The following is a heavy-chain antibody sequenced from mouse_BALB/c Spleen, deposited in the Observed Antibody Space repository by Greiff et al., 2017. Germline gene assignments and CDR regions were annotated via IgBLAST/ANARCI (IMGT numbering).Heavy chain of an antibody. V-gene: IGHV1-80*01. Sequence: QVQLQQSGAELVRPGSSVKISCTASGYAFSSYWMNWVKQRPGQGLEWIGQIYPGDGDTNYNGKFKGKATLTADKSSSTAYMQLSSLTSEDPAVYFCATSDGYYSFAYWGQGTLVTVSA. CDR1: GYAFSSYW. J-gene: IGHJ3*01. CDR3: ATSDGYYSFAY. D-gene: IGHD2-3*01. CDR2: IYPGDGDT.